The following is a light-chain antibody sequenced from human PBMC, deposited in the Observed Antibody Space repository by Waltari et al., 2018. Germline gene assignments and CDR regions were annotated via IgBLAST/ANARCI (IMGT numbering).Light chain of an antibody. Sequence: VTSTCRASQSMSSWLAWDQQKPGKAPKLLIYKASSLESGVPSRFSGSGSGTEFTLTISSLQPDDFATYYCQQYGTFGQGTKLEIK. CDR3: QQYGT. J-gene: IGKJ2*02. V-gene: IGKV1-5*03. CDR2: KAS. CDR1: QSMSSW.